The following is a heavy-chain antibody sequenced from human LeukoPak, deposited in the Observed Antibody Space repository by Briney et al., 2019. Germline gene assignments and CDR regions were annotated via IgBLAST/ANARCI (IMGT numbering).Heavy chain of an antibody. CDR1: GDSITSYY. CDR3: ARRRYGSGTFYFDS. Sequence: SETLSLTCTVSGDSITSYYWSWIRQPPRQGLEWIAYIYYSGSTNYNPSLRSRVTISVDTSKNQFSLKLRSVTAADTAVYYCARRRYGSGTFYFDSWGQGTLVTVSS. J-gene: IGHJ4*02. V-gene: IGHV4-59*13. CDR2: IYYSGST. D-gene: IGHD3-10*01.